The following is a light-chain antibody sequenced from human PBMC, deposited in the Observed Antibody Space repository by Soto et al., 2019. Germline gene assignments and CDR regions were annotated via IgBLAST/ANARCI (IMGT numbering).Light chain of an antibody. V-gene: IGKV2D-29*01. CDR2: EVS. Sequence: DSVMIETPPSLSGTPGQPPSISCHTSQSRLHSDGKTYLDWYLQKPGQPEQLLIYEVSNRFSGVPDRFSGSGSGTDLTRQISRVEAEEGGVYYCMPRIQLPLTVGGGTKVDIK. CDR3: MPRIQLPLT. J-gene: IGKJ4*01. CDR1: QSRLHSDGKTY.